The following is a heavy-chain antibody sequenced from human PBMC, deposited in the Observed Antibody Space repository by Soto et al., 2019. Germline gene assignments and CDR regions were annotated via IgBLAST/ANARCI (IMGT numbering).Heavy chain of an antibody. CDR2: ISYGGTT. V-gene: IGHV4-31*03. D-gene: IGHD2-15*01. J-gene: IGHJ4*02. CDR1: GGSMNSGGYC. CDR3: SRGILV. Sequence: QVQLQESGPGLVKPSQTLSLTCTVSGGSMNSGGYCWNWIRQHPGEGLEWIGCISYGGTTSYNPSLKSRLTISVDTSKNQFSLMLNSVTAADTAVYYCSRGILVWGQGTLITGSS.